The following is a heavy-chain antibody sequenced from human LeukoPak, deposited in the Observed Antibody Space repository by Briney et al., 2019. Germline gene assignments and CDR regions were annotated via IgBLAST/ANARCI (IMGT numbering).Heavy chain of an antibody. CDR3: AKDIAPPYYGSGSWDY. Sequence: GGSLRLSCAASGFTFSSYAMSWVRQAPGKGLEWVSAISGSGGSTYYADSVKGRFTISRDNSKNTLYLQMNSLRAEDTAVYYCAKDIAPPYYGSGSWDYWGQGTLVTVSS. D-gene: IGHD3-10*01. V-gene: IGHV3-23*01. J-gene: IGHJ4*02. CDR2: ISGSGGST. CDR1: GFTFSSYA.